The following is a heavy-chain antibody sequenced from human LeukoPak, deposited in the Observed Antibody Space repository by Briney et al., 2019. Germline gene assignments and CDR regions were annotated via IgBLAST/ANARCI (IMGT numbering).Heavy chain of an antibody. J-gene: IGHJ3*02. V-gene: IGHV3-7*03. CDR1: GFSFSGYW. D-gene: IGHD3-10*02. CDR3: AKGQSFRNYVADAFDI. Sequence: GGSLRLSCAASGFSFSGYWMRWIRQTPGKGLEWVANISPVGNDKYYKDSVKGRFTISRDNAKNSLYLQMNSLRAEDTALYYCAKGQSFRNYVADAFDIWGQGTMVTVSS. CDR2: ISPVGNDK.